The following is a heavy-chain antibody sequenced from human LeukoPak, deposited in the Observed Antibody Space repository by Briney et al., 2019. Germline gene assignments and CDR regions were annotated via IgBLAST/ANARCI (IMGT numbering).Heavy chain of an antibody. CDR1: GGSISSSGYY. Sequence: SETLSLTCNVSGGSISSSGYYWGWIRQPPGKGLEWIGTIYYSGSTYYNPSLKSRVTISVDTSKNQFSLKLSSVTAADTAVYYCARRVVVGATSRPDWFDPWGQGTLVTVSS. D-gene: IGHD1-26*01. V-gene: IGHV4-39*01. CDR3: ARRVVVGATSRPDWFDP. J-gene: IGHJ5*02. CDR2: IYYSGST.